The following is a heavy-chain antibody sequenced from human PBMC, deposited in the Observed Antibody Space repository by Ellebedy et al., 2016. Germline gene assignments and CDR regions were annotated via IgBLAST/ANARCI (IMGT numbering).Heavy chain of an antibody. Sequence: GESLKISCAASGFTFSNYNMNWVRQAPGKGLEWVSYISSSSSTIYYADSVKGRFTVSRDNAKNSLYLQMTSLRAEDTAVYYCAGSVLLWGATGIFDAWGQGTLVTVSS. V-gene: IGHV3-48*01. D-gene: IGHD1-26*01. CDR3: AGSVLLWGATGIFDA. J-gene: IGHJ4*02. CDR1: GFTFSNYN. CDR2: ISSSSSTI.